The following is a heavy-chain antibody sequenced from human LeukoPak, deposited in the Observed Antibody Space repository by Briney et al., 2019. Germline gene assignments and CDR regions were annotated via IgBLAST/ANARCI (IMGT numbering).Heavy chain of an antibody. D-gene: IGHD6-25*01. J-gene: IGHJ1*01. Sequence: QPGESLRLSCAASGFTFSNYGMQRVRQAPGKGLEWVAVVSHDGTTTFYADSVKGRFTISRDNSKNTLDLQMYSLKPEDTAVYYCAKEPTSYSSGWYFQDWGQGTLVTVSS. CDR2: VSHDGTTT. V-gene: IGHV3-30*18. CDR1: GFTFSNYG. CDR3: AKEPTSYSSGWYFQD.